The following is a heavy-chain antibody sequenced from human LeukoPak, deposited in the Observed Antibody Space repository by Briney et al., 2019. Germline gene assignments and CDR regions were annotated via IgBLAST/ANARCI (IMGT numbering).Heavy chain of an antibody. J-gene: IGHJ3*02. CDR1: GGTFSSYA. V-gene: IGHV1-8*03. Sequence: ASVKVSCKASGGTFSSYAISWVRQAPGQGLEWMGWINPHSGGTNYAQKFQGGVTITRNTPISTAYMELSSLTSEDTAVYYCARSDHNSWNAFDIWGQGTMVTVSS. D-gene: IGHD1-26*01. CDR3: ARSDHNSWNAFDI. CDR2: INPHSGGT.